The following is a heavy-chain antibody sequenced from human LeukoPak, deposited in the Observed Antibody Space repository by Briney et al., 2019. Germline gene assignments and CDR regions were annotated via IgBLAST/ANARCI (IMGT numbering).Heavy chain of an antibody. D-gene: IGHD2-2*01. V-gene: IGHV3-7*03. CDR2: IKEDGSVK. J-gene: IGHJ4*02. Sequence: GSLRLSCAASGFTFDNYWMSWVRQAPGQGLERVANIKEDGSVKYFVDSVKGRFTISRDNAENSLYLQMNSLRAEDTAVYYCAKVMPLYQLQWGLYDYWGQGTLVTVSS. CDR3: AKVMPLYQLQWGLYDY. CDR1: GFTFDNYW.